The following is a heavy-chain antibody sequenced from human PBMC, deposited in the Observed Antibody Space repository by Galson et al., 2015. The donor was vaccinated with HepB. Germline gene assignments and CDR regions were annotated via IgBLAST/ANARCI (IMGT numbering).Heavy chain of an antibody. CDR1: GFTFSSYA. J-gene: IGHJ4*02. D-gene: IGHD2-2*01. V-gene: IGHV3-23*01. CDR3: AKDLGVVVPAARFHHKPGTFDY. Sequence: SLRLSCAASGFTFSSYAMSWVRQAPGKGLEWVSAISGSGGSTYYADSVKGRFTISRDNSKNTLYLQMNSLRAEDTAVYYCAKDLGVVVPAARFHHKPGTFDYWGQGTLVTVSS. CDR2: ISGSGGST.